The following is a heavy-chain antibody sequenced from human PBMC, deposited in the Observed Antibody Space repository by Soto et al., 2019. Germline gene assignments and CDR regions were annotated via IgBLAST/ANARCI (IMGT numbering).Heavy chain of an antibody. CDR1: GGSISSYY. CDR3: ARVRKYAFDI. Sequence: PSETLSLTCTVSGGSISSYYLSWIRQPPGKGLEWIGYIYYSGSTNYNPSLKSRVTISVDTSKNQFSLKLSSVTAADTAVYYCARVRKYAFDIWGQGTMVTVSS. V-gene: IGHV4-59*01. J-gene: IGHJ3*02. D-gene: IGHD3-10*01. CDR2: IYYSGST.